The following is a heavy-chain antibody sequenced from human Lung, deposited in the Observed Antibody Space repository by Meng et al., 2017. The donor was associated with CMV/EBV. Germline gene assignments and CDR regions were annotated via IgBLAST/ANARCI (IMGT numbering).Heavy chain of an antibody. CDR2: ISYDGSNK. Sequence: GESLKISCAASGFTFSSYAMHWVRQAPGKGLEWVAVISYDGSNKYYADSVKGRFTISRDNSKNTLYLQMNSLRAEDTAVYYCARDNYGDYGDAVDIWGQGXMVPVSS. J-gene: IGHJ3*02. V-gene: IGHV3-30-3*01. D-gene: IGHD4-17*01. CDR3: ARDNYGDYGDAVDI. CDR1: GFTFSSYA.